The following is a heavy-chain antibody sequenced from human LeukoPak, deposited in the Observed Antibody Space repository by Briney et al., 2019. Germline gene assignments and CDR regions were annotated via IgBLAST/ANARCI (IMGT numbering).Heavy chain of an antibody. Sequence: GGSLRLSCEASGFTFGDYYMTWIRQAPGKGLKWVSYISSSGGITHYADSVKGRFTISRANAKDSLYLQMNSLRAEDTAVYYCARDKGGYHYRDDYYHYGMDVWGRGTTVTVSS. J-gene: IGHJ6*02. CDR2: ISSSGGIT. CDR1: GFTFGDYY. V-gene: IGHV3-11*01. CDR3: ARDKGGYHYRDDYYHYGMDV. D-gene: IGHD5-12*01.